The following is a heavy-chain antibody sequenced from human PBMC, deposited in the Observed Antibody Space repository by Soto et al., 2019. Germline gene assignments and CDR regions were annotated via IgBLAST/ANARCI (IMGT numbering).Heavy chain of an antibody. CDR2: INPMGTTT. CDR1: GYTFTSYY. D-gene: IGHD2-2*01. CDR3: ARPQIASRYYYGMDV. Sequence: QVQLVQSGAEVKKPGAAVKVSCKASGYTFTSYYMHWVRQAPGQGLEWMGIINPMGTTTDYAQKFQGRVTMTRDTATSTSYMELISLRSEDTAVYYCARPQIASRYYYGMDVWGQGTTVTVSS. J-gene: IGHJ6*02. V-gene: IGHV1-46*01.